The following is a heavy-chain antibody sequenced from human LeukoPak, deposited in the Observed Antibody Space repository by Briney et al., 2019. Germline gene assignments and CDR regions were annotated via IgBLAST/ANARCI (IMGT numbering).Heavy chain of an antibody. CDR2: IKQDGSEK. CDR1: GFTFSNYW. J-gene: IGHJ5*02. D-gene: IGHD4-17*01. V-gene: IGHV3-7*01. CDR3: ARDTDGDST. Sequence: GGSLRLSCAVSGFTFSNYWMSWVRQAPGKGLEWVANIKQDGSEKYYVDSVKGRFTISRDNAKNSLYLQMNSLRAEDTAVYYCARDTDGDSTWGQGTLVTVSS.